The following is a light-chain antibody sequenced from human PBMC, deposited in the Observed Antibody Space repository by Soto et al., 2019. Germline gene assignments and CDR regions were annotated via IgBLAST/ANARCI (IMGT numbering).Light chain of an antibody. CDR2: GAS. V-gene: IGKV3-20*01. Sequence: EIVLTQSPGTLSLSTGERATLSCRTSQSVRSDYLAWYQQKPGQAPRLHIYGASTRATGIPDRFTGSGSGTDFTLTISRLDPEDFAVYYCQQYGSSPVTFGQGTKVDIK. J-gene: IGKJ1*01. CDR3: QQYGSSPVT. CDR1: QSVRSDY.